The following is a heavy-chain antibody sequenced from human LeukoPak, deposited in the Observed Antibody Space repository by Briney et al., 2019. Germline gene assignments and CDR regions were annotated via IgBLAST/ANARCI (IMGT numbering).Heavy chain of an antibody. V-gene: IGHV4-39*01. CDR3: ARDTYYDFWSGYYEPFYYYYGMDV. CDR2: IYYSGST. Sequence: SETLSLTCTVSGGSISSGGYYWGWIRQPPGKGLEWIGSIYYSGSTYYNPSLKSRVTISVDTSKNQFSLKLSSVTAADTAVYYCARDTYYDFWSGYYEPFYYYYGMDVWGQGTTVTVSS. CDR1: GGSISSGGYY. D-gene: IGHD3-3*01. J-gene: IGHJ6*02.